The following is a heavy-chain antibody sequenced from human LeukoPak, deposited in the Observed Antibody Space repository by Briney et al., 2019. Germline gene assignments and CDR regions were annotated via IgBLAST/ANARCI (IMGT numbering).Heavy chain of an antibody. Sequence: PSETLSLTCAVHGGSFSDYYWSWVRQSPGKGLEWIGEINHSGTSNYNPSLKSRLTISVDTPKNQFSLSLSSLTAADTADYCASNGPLRSDTSRYYFDSWGQGTLVTVSS. CDR1: GGSFSDYY. J-gene: IGHJ4*02. D-gene: IGHD3-22*01. CDR3: ASNGPLRSDTSRYYFDS. CDR2: INHSGTS. V-gene: IGHV4-34*01.